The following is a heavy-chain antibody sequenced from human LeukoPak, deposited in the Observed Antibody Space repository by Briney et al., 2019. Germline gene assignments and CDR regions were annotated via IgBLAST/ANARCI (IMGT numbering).Heavy chain of an antibody. Sequence: GASLQISSKGSGYGFTSYWIGWVRRMPGKGREWMGIIYPGDSDTRYSPSFQGQVTISADKSISTTYLQWSSLKASDTAMYYCARSRMAAGLAHYFDYWGQGTLVTVSS. V-gene: IGHV5-51*01. CDR2: IYPGDSDT. CDR1: GYGFTSYW. D-gene: IGHD6-13*01. J-gene: IGHJ4*02. CDR3: ARSRMAAGLAHYFDY.